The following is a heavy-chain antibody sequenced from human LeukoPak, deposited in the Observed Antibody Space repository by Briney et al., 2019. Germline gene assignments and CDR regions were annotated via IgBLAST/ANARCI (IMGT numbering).Heavy chain of an antibody. CDR3: ASPLNVERGYSYGYYY. CDR1: GGTFSSYT. J-gene: IGHJ4*02. CDR2: IIPTLGIA. Sequence: ASVKVSCKASGGTFSSYTISWVRQAPGQGLEWMGRIIPTLGIANYAQKFQGRVTITADKSTSTAYMELSSLRAEDTAVYYCASPLNVERGYSYGYYYWGQGNLVTVSS. V-gene: IGHV1-69*02. D-gene: IGHD5-18*01.